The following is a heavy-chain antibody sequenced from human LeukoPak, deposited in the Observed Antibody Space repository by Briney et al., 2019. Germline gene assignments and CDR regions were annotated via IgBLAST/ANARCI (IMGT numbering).Heavy chain of an antibody. CDR3: AKDIEPSIAVTGRDGMDV. CDR2: ISWNSANI. CDR1: GFTFDDYA. D-gene: IGHD6-19*01. V-gene: IGHV3-9*01. Sequence: GGSLRLSCAASGFTFDDYAMHWVRQAPGKGLEWVSGISWNSANIGYVDSVKGRFTISRDNAKNSLYLQMNSLRAEDTALYYCAKDIEPSIAVTGRDGMDVWGLGTTVIVSS. J-gene: IGHJ6*02.